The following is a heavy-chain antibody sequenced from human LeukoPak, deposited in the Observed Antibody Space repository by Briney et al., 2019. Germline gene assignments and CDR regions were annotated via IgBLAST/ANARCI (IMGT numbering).Heavy chain of an antibody. D-gene: IGHD6-13*01. V-gene: IGHV1-8*01. J-gene: IGHJ6*03. CDR2: MNPNSGNT. CDR3: ARLNRGSSWYRINYYYYYMDV. CDR1: GYTFTSYD. Sequence: ASVKVSCKASGYTFTSYDINWVRQATGQGLEWMGWMNPNSGNTGYAQKFQGRVTMTRNTSISTAYMELSSLRSEDTAVYYCARLNRGSSWYRINYYYYYMDVWGKGTTVTISS.